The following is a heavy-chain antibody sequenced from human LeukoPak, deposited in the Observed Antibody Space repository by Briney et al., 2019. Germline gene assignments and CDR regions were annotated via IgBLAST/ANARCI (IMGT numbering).Heavy chain of an antibody. V-gene: IGHV3-23*01. J-gene: IGHJ4*02. CDR1: GFTFSSYG. Sequence: QSGGSLRLSCAASGFTFSSYGMHWVRQAPGKGLEWVSAISGSGGSTYYADSVKGRFTISRDNSKNTLYLQMNSLRAEDTAVYYCAKAIVVVPAVFGYWGQGTLVTVSS. CDR2: ISGSGGST. D-gene: IGHD2-2*01. CDR3: AKAIVVVPAVFGY.